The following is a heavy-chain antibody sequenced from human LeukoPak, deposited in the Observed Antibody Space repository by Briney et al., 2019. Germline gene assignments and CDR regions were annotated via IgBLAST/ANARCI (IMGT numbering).Heavy chain of an antibody. V-gene: IGHV1-2*02. CDR3: ARGLLEYSSSSPFDY. D-gene: IGHD6-6*01. CDR2: INPNSGGT. J-gene: IGHJ4*02. Sequence: ASVKVSCKASGYTFTGYYMHWVRQAPGQGLEWMGWINPNSGGTNYAQKFQDRVTMTRDTSISTAYMELSRLRSDDTAIYYCARGLLEYSSSSPFDYWGQGTLVTVSS. CDR1: GYTFTGYY.